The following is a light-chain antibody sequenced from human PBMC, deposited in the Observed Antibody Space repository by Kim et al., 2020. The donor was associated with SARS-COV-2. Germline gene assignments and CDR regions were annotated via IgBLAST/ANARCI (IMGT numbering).Light chain of an antibody. CDR2: DVS. J-gene: IGLJ3*02. V-gene: IGLV2-11*01. CDR3: CSYAGSYTWV. CDR1: SSDVGGYNC. Sequence: QSVTITRTGTSSDVGGYNCVAWYQQHPGKAPKLMIYDVSKRPSGVPDRFSGSKSGNTASLTISGLQAEDEADYYCCSYAGSYTWVFGGGTQLTVL.